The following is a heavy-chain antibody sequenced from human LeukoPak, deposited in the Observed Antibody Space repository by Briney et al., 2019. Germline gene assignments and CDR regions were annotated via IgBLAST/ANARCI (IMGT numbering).Heavy chain of an antibody. CDR3: ARQGGDEVFDY. V-gene: IGHV4-61*02. Sequence: SETLSLTCTVSGGSISSGIHYWSWIRQPAGKGLEWIGRISTSGSTSYNPSLKSRVTISLDTSKNQFSLKVNSVTAADTAVYYCARQGGDEVFDYWGQGTLVTVSS. J-gene: IGHJ4*02. CDR2: ISTSGST. CDR1: GGSISSGIHY. D-gene: IGHD2-21*01.